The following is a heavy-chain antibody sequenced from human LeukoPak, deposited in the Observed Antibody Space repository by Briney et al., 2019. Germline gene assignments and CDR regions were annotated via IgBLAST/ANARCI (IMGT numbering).Heavy chain of an antibody. CDR1: GFTVSSNY. D-gene: IGHD1-26*01. CDR2: IYSGGST. CDR3: AREAPGATNGYFDY. J-gene: IGHJ4*02. V-gene: IGHV3-53*01. Sequence: GGSLRLSCAASGFTVSSNYMSWVRQAPGKGLEWASVIYSGGSTYYADSVKGRFTISRDNSKNTLYLQMNSLRAEDTAVYYCAREAPGATNGYFDYWGQGTLVTVSS.